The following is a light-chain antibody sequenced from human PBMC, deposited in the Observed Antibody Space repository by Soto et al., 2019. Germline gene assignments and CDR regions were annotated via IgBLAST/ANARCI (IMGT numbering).Light chain of an antibody. CDR2: GAS. V-gene: IGKV3-20*01. Sequence: EIVLTQSPGTLSLSPGERATLSCRASQSVSSATYLAWYQQKPGQAPSLLLYGASSRAAGIPDRFSGSGSGTDLTLTISRLEREDFAVYYCQQDGDTPLTFGGGTKVE. CDR3: QQDGDTPLT. CDR1: QSVSSATY. J-gene: IGKJ4*01.